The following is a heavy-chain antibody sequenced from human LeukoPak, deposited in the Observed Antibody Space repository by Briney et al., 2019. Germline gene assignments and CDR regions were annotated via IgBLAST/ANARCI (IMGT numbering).Heavy chain of an antibody. Sequence: ASVKVSCKASGGTFSNYAIGWVRQAPGQGLEWMGIINPSGGSTSYAQKFQGRVTMTRDTSTSTVYMELSSLRSEDTAVYYCARGYGGYYYDSSGYYALGDWGRGTLVTVSS. CDR3: ARGYGGYYYDSSGYYALGD. CDR1: GGTFSNYA. D-gene: IGHD3-22*01. J-gene: IGHJ4*02. V-gene: IGHV1-46*01. CDR2: INPSGGST.